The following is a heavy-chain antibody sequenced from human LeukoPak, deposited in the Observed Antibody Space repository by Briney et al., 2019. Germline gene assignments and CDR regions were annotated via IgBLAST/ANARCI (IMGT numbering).Heavy chain of an antibody. CDR3: VKSGPDFGDLPSEYYFDF. V-gene: IGHV3-33*06. Sequence: GGSLRLSCAASGFSFSSYAMHWVPQAPGKGLECVAVIWYDGSNQYYADSVRGRFTISRDNSKNTLHLQMNSLRAEDTAAYYCVKSGPDFGDLPSEYYFDFWGQGTLVTVSS. CDR2: IWYDGSNQ. D-gene: IGHD4-17*01. J-gene: IGHJ4*02. CDR1: GFSFSSYA.